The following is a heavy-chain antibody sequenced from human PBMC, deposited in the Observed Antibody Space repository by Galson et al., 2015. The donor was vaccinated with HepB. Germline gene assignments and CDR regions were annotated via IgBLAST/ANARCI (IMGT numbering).Heavy chain of an antibody. Sequence: SETLSLTCAVYRESLSGYYWTWIRQSPGKGLEWIGDVTHSGGTNYNPSLKSRVTMSVDMSKNQFSLKLNSVTAADTALYYCARMSQYHGDWYLDYWGQGTLVTVSS. V-gene: IGHV4-34*01. CDR2: VTHSGGT. CDR3: ARMSQYHGDWYLDY. D-gene: IGHD4-17*01. J-gene: IGHJ4*02. CDR1: RESLSGYY.